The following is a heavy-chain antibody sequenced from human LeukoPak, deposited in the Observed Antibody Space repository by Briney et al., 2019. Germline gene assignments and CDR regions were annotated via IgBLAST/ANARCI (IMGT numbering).Heavy chain of an antibody. CDR3: AREYCSGGSCYLYYYYYYMDV. Sequence: PGGSLRLSCAASGFTFSSYAMHWVRQAPGKGLEWVAVISYDGSNKYYADSVKGRFTISRDNSKNTLYLQMNSLRAEDTAVYYCAREYCSGGSCYLYYYYYYMDVWGKGTTVTVSS. CDR2: ISYDGSNK. CDR1: GFTFSSYA. D-gene: IGHD2-15*01. J-gene: IGHJ6*03. V-gene: IGHV3-30*04.